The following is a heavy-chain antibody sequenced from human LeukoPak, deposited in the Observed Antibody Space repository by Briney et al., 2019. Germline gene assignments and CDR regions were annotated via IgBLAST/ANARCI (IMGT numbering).Heavy chain of an antibody. D-gene: IGHD2-2*02. CDR1: GYTFTSYG. J-gene: IGHJ1*01. CDR2: ISAYNGNT. CDR3: ARDVVVPAAIPDGYFQH. V-gene: IGHV1-18*01. Sequence: ASVKLSCTASGYTFTSYGISWVRQAPGQGLEWMGWISAYNGNTNYAQKLQGRVTMTTDTSTSTAYMELRSLRSDDTAVYYCARDVVVPAAIPDGYFQHWGQGILVIVSS.